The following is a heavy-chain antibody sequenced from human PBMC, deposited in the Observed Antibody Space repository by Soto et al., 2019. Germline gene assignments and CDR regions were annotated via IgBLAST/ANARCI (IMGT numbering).Heavy chain of an antibody. Sequence: PGGSLRLSCAASGFTFSSYSMNWVRQAPGKGLEWVSYISSSSSSTIYYADSVKGRFTISRDSSKNTVSLEMTSLRAEDTAVYYCAKGGRQWLVTSDFNYWGQGALVTVSS. D-gene: IGHD6-19*01. J-gene: IGHJ4*02. CDR1: GFTFSSYS. V-gene: IGHV3-48*01. CDR2: ISSSSSSTI. CDR3: AKGGRQWLVTSDFNY.